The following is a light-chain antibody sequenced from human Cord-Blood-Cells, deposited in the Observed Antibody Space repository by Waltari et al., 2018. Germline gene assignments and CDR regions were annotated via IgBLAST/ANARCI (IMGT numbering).Light chain of an antibody. Sequence: QSALTQHASVSGSPGQSITISCTGTSSDGGGYNYVSWYQQHQGKAPKLMIYVVSKRPSGVSNRFSGSKSGNTASLTISGLQAEDEADYYCSSYTSSPVFGGGTKLTVL. CDR2: VVS. CDR3: SSYTSSPV. CDR1: SSDGGGYNY. J-gene: IGLJ2*01. V-gene: IGLV2-14*01.